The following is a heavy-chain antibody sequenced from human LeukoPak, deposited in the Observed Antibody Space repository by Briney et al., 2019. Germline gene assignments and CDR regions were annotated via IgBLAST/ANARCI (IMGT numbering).Heavy chain of an antibody. J-gene: IGHJ4*02. CDR2: INPNSGGT. CDR3: AREPVEMATIILDY. Sequence: GASVKVSCKASGYTFTGYYMHWVRQAPGQGLEWMGWINPNSGGTNYAQKFQGRVTMTRDTSISTAYMELSRLRSDDTAVYYCAREPVEMATIILDYWGQRTLVTVSS. D-gene: IGHD5-24*01. CDR1: GYTFTGYY. V-gene: IGHV1-2*02.